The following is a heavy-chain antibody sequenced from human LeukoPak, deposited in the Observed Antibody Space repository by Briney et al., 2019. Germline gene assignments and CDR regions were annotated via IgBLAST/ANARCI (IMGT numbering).Heavy chain of an antibody. J-gene: IGHJ6*03. V-gene: IGHV4-38-2*02. CDR3: ARAHAYNWNYYYYMDV. CDR1: GYSISSGYY. D-gene: IGHD1-20*01. CDR2: IYHSGST. Sequence: SETLSLTCTVSGYSISSGYYWGWFRQPPGKGLEWIGSIYHSGSTYYNPSLKSRVTISVDTSKNQFSLKLSSVTAADTAVYYCARAHAYNWNYYYYMDVWGKGTTVTVSS.